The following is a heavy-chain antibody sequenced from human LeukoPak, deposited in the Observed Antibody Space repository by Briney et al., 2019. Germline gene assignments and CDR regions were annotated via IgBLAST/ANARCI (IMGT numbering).Heavy chain of an antibody. V-gene: IGHV3-30*02. CDR1: GFTFSSYG. CDR2: IRYDGSNK. J-gene: IGHJ6*03. CDR3: AKDWGDYGSGHRGYYYMDV. Sequence: GGSLRLSCAASGFTFSSYGMHWVRQAPGKGLEWVAFIRYDGSNKYYADSVKGRFTISRDNSKNTLYLQMNSLRAEDTAVYYCAKDWGDYGSGHRGYYYMDVWGKGTTVTVSS. D-gene: IGHD3-10*01.